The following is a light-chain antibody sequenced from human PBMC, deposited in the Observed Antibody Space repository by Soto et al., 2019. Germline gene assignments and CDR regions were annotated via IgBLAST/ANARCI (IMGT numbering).Light chain of an antibody. CDR3: CSYAGSYTFYV. CDR2: DVS. V-gene: IGLV2-11*01. CDR1: SSDVGGYDC. J-gene: IGLJ1*01. Sequence: QSALTQPRSVSGSPGQSVTISCTGTSSDVGGYDCVSWYQQHPGEAPKLMIYDVSKRPSGVPDRFSGSKSGNTASLTISGLQAEDEVDYYCCSYAGSYTFYVFGTGTKLTVL.